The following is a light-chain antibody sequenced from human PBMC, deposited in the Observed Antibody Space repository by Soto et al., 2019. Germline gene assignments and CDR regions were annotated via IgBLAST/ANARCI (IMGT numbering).Light chain of an antibody. CDR1: QSVDNN. CDR2: GSF. CDR3: QQRRYWQVT. J-gene: IGKJ5*01. V-gene: IGKV3-15*01. Sequence: EIVMTQSPVTLSASPGESATLSCRASQSVDNNVAWYQQKPGQAPRLLIVGSFARATGIPARFSGSGSGTDFTLTISSLEPEDFAIYYCQQRRYWQVTFGQGTRLEIK.